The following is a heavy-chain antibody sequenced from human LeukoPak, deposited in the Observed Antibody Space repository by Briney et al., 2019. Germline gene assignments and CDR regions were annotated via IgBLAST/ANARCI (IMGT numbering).Heavy chain of an antibody. V-gene: IGHV1-24*01. Sequence: ASVKVSCKVSGYTLTELSMHWVRQAPGKGLEWMGGFDPEDGETIYAQKFQGRVTMTEDTSTDTAYMELSSLRSEDTAVYYCATQPPVVAATRSWFDPWGQGTLVTVSS. D-gene: IGHD2-15*01. CDR2: FDPEDGET. J-gene: IGHJ5*02. CDR3: ATQPPVVAATRSWFDP. CDR1: GYTLTELS.